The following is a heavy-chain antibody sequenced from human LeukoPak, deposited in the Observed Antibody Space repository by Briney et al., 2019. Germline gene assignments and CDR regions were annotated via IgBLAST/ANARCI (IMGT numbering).Heavy chain of an antibody. CDR2: IKKDGSEK. V-gene: IGHV3-7*01. J-gene: IGHJ4*02. Sequence: QAGGSLRLSCGGSGFTLGSYWMSWVRQAPGKGLEWVGNIKKDGSEKNYVDCVRGRFNISRENAKNSLFLQMNSLRAEDTAVYYCARMVLDGKSGYRPLDYWGQGSLVTVSS. CDR3: ARMVLDGKSGYRPLDY. D-gene: IGHD5-12*01. CDR1: GFTLGSYW.